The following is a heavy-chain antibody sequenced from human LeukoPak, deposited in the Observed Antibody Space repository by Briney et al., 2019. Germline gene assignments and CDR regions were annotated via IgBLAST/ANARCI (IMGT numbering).Heavy chain of an antibody. V-gene: IGHV3-21*01. D-gene: IGHD4-11*01. CDR2: ISSSSSYI. J-gene: IGHJ4*02. Sequence: PGGSLRLSCAASGFTFSSYSMNWVRQAPGKGLEWVSSISSSSSYIYYADSVKGRFTISRDNSKKTLFLQMNSLRPEDTAVYYCARDHDYSNSNHFDYWGQGTLVTVSS. CDR1: GFTFSSYS. CDR3: ARDHDYSNSNHFDY.